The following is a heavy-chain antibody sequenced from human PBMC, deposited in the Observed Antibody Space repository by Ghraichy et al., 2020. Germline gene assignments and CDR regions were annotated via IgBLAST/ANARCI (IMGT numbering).Heavy chain of an antibody. CDR3: ARADSGNWKTFDY. J-gene: IGHJ4*02. D-gene: IGHD1-1*01. Sequence: SETLSLTCTVSGGSISSGGYYWSWIRQHPGKGLEWIGYIYYSGSTYYNPSLKSRVTISVDTSKNQFSLKLSSVTAADTAVYYCARADSGNWKTFDYWGQGTLVTVSS. V-gene: IGHV4-31*03. CDR2: IYYSGST. CDR1: GGSISSGGYY.